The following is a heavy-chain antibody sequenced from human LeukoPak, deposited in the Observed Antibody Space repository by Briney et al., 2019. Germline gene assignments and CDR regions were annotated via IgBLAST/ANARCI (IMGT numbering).Heavy chain of an antibody. CDR2: IWYDGSNK. CDR3: ARAGSSAWTNFDY. V-gene: IGHV3-33*08. CDR1: GFIFNTYS. D-gene: IGHD6-19*01. Sequence: GGSLRLSCAASGFIFNTYSMTWVRQAPGKGLEWVAVIWYDGSNKYYADSVKGRFTISRDNSKNTLYLQMNSLRAEDTAVYYCARAGSSAWTNFDYWGQGTLVTVSS. J-gene: IGHJ4*02.